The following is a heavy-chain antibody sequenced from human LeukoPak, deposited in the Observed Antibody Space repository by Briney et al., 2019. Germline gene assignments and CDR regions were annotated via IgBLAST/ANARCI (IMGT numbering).Heavy chain of an antibody. D-gene: IGHD3-10*01. CDR3: ARDLAGAFDI. Sequence: SETLSLTCTVSGGSISSYYWSWIRQPPGKGLEWIGYIYYSGSTNYNPSLKSRVTISVDTSKNQFSPKLSSVTAADTAVYYCARDLAGAFDIWGQGTMVTVSS. J-gene: IGHJ3*02. V-gene: IGHV4-59*01. CDR1: GGSISSYY. CDR2: IYYSGST.